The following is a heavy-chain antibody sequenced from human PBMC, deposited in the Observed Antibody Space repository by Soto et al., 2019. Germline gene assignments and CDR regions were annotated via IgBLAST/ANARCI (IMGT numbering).Heavy chain of an antibody. CDR3: ARNIICGIAADEGRDDAFDI. V-gene: IGHV1-69*12. Sequence: QVQLVQSGAEVKKPGSSVKVSCKASGGTFSSYAISWVRQAPGQGLEWMGGIIPIFGTANYAQKFQGRVTITADEYTSRAYMELINLRSEGTSVYYCARNIICGIAADEGRDDAFDIWGQGTMVTVSS. D-gene: IGHD6-13*01. J-gene: IGHJ3*02. CDR1: GGTFSSYA. CDR2: IIPIFGTA.